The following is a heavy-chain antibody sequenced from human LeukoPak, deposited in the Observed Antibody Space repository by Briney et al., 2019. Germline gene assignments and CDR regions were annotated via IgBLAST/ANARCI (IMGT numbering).Heavy chain of an antibody. CDR1: GGSISSGGYS. V-gene: IGHV4-30-2*01. CDR2: IYHSGST. D-gene: IGHD3-22*01. Sequence: PSQTLSLTCAVSGGSISSGGYSWSWIRQPPGKGLEWIGYIYHSGSTYYNPSLKSRVTISVDRSKNQFSLKLSSVTAADTAVYYCARAEYYDSSGYYYYYGMDVRGQGTTVTVSS. CDR3: ARAEYYDSSGYYYYYGMDV. J-gene: IGHJ6*02.